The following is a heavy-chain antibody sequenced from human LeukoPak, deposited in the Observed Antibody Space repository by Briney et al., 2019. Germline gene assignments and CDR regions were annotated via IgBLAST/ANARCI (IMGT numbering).Heavy chain of an antibody. Sequence: GGSLRLSCAASGFTFSSYAMSWVRQAPGEGLEWVSAISGSGGSTYYADSVKGRFTISRDNSKNTLYLQMNSLRAEDTAVYYCARAPPRLGVTTENDYWGQGTLVTVSS. D-gene: IGHD4-11*01. CDR2: ISGSGGST. V-gene: IGHV3-23*01. CDR3: ARAPPRLGVTTENDY. J-gene: IGHJ4*02. CDR1: GFTFSSYA.